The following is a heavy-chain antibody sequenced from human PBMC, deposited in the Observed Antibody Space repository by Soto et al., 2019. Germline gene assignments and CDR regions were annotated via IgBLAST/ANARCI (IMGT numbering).Heavy chain of an antibody. J-gene: IGHJ6*02. CDR3: ARSRTGTTYGGMDV. D-gene: IGHD1-7*01. Sequence: EVQLVESGGDLVQPGGSLRLSCAASGFAVSSNCMTWVRHAPGKGLEWVSVIHSGGDTHYADSVRGRFTISRDNSKNTLYLQMNSLRAEDTAVYYCARSRTGTTYGGMDVWGQGTTVTVSS. CDR2: IHSGGDT. V-gene: IGHV3-66*01. CDR1: GFAVSSNC.